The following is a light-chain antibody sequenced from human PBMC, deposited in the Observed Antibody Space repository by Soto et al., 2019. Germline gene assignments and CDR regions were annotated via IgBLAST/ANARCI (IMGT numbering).Light chain of an antibody. J-gene: IGKJ4*01. CDR1: QGISSA. CDR2: DAS. CDR3: QHYDDVVT. Sequence: AIQLTQSPSSLSASVGDRVTITCRASQGISSALAWYQQKPGKAPKLLIYDASSLETGVPSRFSGGGSGTDFTFTISSLQPEDFATYYCQHYDDVVTFGGGTKVDIK. V-gene: IGKV1D-13*01.